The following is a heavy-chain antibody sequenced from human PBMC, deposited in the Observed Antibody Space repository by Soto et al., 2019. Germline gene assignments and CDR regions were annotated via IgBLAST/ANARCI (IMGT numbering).Heavy chain of an antibody. J-gene: IGHJ4*02. V-gene: IGHV3-30*18. CDR1: GFTFSSYG. Sequence: PGGSLRLSCAASGFTFSSYGMHWVRQAPGKGLEWVAVISYDGSNKYYADSVKGRFTISRDNSKNTLYLQMNSLRAEDTAVYYCAKDQTRITVTKYYFDYWGQGTLVTVSS. D-gene: IGHD4-4*01. CDR2: ISYDGSNK. CDR3: AKDQTRITVTKYYFDY.